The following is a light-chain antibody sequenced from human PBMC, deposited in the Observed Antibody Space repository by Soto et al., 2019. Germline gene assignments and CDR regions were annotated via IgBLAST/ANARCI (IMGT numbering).Light chain of an antibody. Sequence: DIQMTQSPSSLSASVGDRVTITCRASQSISSYLNWYQQKPGKAPKLLIYAASSLQSGVPSRFSGSGSGTDFTLTISSLQPXDFATYXXXXSYSTPWTFGQGTKVEIK. CDR1: QSISSY. CDR2: AAS. V-gene: IGKV1-39*01. J-gene: IGKJ1*01. CDR3: XXSYSTPWT.